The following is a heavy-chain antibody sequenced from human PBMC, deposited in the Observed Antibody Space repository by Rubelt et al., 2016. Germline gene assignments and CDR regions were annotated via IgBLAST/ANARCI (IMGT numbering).Heavy chain of an antibody. Sequence: QVQLQESGPGLVKPSETLSLTCTVSGGSISSYYWSWIRQPPGKGLEWIGYIYYSGSTNYNPSLKSRVTISVDTSKNQFALKRSAVTAADTTVYYCARVRSSATMAPYYFDYRGQGTLGTVSS. CDR2: IYYSGST. V-gene: IGHV4-59*12. CDR3: ARVRSSATMAPYYFDY. J-gene: IGHJ4*02. D-gene: IGHD6-25*01. CDR1: GGSISSYY.